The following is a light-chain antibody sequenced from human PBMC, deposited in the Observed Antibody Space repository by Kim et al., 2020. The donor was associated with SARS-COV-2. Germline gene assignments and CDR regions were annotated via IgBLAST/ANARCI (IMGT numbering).Light chain of an antibody. CDR3: NSRDSSGNHLRV. CDR2: GKN. J-gene: IGLJ3*02. V-gene: IGLV3-19*01. Sequence: SSELTQDPAVSVALGQTVRITCQGDSLRSYYASWYQQKPGQAPVFVIYGKNNRPSGIPDRFSGSSSGNTASLTITGAQAEDEADYYCNSRDSSGNHLRVFGGGTQLTVL. CDR1: SLRSYY.